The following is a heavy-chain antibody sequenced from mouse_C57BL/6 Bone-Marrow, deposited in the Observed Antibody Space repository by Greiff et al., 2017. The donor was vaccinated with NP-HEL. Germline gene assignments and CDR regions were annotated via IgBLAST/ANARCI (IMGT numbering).Heavy chain of an antibody. D-gene: IGHD4-1*01. Sequence: EVNVVESGGGLVKPGGSLKLSCAASGFTFSDYGMHWVRQAPEKGLEWVAYISSGSSTIYYADTVKGRFTISRDNAKNTLFLQRTSLRSEDTAMYYCARPAGTGAWFAYWGQGTLVTVSA. J-gene: IGHJ3*01. CDR3: ARPAGTGAWFAY. V-gene: IGHV5-17*01. CDR1: GFTFSDYG. CDR2: ISSGSSTI.